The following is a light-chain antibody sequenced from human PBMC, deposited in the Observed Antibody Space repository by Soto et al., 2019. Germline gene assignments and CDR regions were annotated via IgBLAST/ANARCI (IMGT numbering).Light chain of an antibody. V-gene: IGKV3-15*01. Sequence: IVMTQSPATLSVSPGERATLSCRASQTVTSNLAWYQQKPGQTPRLLIYGASTRATGFPARFSGSGSGTEFTLTISSLQSEDFAVYYCQQYNDWPLTFGGGTKVDIK. CDR1: QTVTSN. CDR2: GAS. J-gene: IGKJ4*01. CDR3: QQYNDWPLT.